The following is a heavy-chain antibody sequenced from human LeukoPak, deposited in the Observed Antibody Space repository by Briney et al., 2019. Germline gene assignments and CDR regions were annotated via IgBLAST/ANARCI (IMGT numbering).Heavy chain of an antibody. CDR2: ISNSGSIK. J-gene: IGHJ4*02. CDR1: GFTFSSYE. D-gene: IGHD6-19*01. Sequence: QSGGSLRLSCAASGFTFSSYEMNWVRQAPGKGLEWLSYISNSGSIKNYADSVKGRFTISRDNANNSLYLQMVSLRAEDTAVYYCARGGSSGWYYFDNWGQGTLVTLSS. V-gene: IGHV3-48*03. CDR3: ARGGSSGWYYFDN.